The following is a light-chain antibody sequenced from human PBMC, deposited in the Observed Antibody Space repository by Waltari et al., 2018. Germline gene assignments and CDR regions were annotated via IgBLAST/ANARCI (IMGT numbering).Light chain of an antibody. V-gene: IGKV1-39*01. Sequence: DIQLTQSPSSLSASVGDRVTITCRASQSSRSYVNWSQQKPGKAPKVLIYAASTLESGVPSRFSGSGSGTDFTLTISSLQPEDFATYYCQQSYSSPQITFGQGTRLEIK. CDR1: QSSRSY. CDR2: AAS. CDR3: QQSYSSPQIT. J-gene: IGKJ5*01.